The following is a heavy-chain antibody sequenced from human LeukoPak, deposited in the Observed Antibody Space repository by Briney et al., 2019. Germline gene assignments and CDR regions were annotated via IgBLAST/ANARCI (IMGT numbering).Heavy chain of an antibody. Sequence: PGGSLRLSCAASGFTFSSYSINWVRQAPGKGLEWVSYISSTSSAIYYADSVKDRFTISRDNAKNSLYLQMNSLRAEDTAVYYCARVIGSYGDSAYWGQGTLVTVSS. CDR2: ISSTSSAI. CDR1: GFTFSSYS. J-gene: IGHJ4*02. D-gene: IGHD3-16*01. CDR3: ARVIGSYGDSAY. V-gene: IGHV3-48*04.